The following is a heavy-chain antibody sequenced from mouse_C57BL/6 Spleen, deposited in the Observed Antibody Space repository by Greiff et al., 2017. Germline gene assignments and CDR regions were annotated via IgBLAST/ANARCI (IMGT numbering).Heavy chain of an antibody. J-gene: IGHJ2*01. CDR2: SNPSSGYT. V-gene: IGHV1-7*01. D-gene: IGHD4-1*01. Sequence: VQLQQSGAELAKPGASVKLSCKASGYTFTSYWMHWVKQRPGQGLEWIGYSNPSSGYTKYNQKFKDKATLTEDKSSSTAYMQLSSLTSEDSAVYYCARGASSGASDYWGQGTTLTVAS. CDR1: GYTFTSYW. CDR3: ARGASSGASDY.